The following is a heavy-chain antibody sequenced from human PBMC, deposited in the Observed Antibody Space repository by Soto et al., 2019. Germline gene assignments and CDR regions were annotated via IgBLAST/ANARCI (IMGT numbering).Heavy chain of an antibody. D-gene: IGHD1-7*01. CDR2: IYYSGST. J-gene: IGHJ4*02. CDR1: GGSISSGGYY. CDR3: ARAHELTGTTVLDY. V-gene: IGHV4-31*03. Sequence: QVQLQESGPGLVKPSQTLSLTCTVSGGSISSGGYYWSWIRQHPGKGLEWIGYIYYSGSTYYNPSLTSRVTISVDTSKNLFSLKLSSVTAADTAVYYCARAHELTGTTVLDYWGQGTLVTVSS.